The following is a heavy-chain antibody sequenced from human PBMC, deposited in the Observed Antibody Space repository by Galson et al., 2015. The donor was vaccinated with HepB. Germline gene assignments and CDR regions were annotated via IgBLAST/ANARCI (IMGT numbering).Heavy chain of an antibody. D-gene: IGHD2-15*01. CDR1: GFTFSGSA. CDR3: TTTQYCSGGSCYGGY. J-gene: IGHJ4*02. Sequence: SLRLSCAASGFTFSGSAMHWVRQASGKGLEWVGRIRSKANSYATAYAASVKGRFTISRDDSKNTAYLQMNSLKTEDTAVYYCTTTQYCSGGSCYGGYWGQGTLVTVSS. V-gene: IGHV3-73*01. CDR2: IRSKANSYAT.